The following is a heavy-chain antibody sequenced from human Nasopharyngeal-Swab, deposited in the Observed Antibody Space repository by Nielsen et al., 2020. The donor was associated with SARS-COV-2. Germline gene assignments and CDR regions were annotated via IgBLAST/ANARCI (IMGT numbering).Heavy chain of an antibody. CDR2: IYPGGST. D-gene: IGHD5-18*01. Sequence: GGSLRLSCAASGFTFSSYSMNWVRQAPGKGLEWVSVIYPGGSTYYADSVKGRFTISRDSSKSTLYLQMSSLRAEDSAVYYCAREVRGYIDCWGQGTLVAVSS. V-gene: IGHV3-53*01. CDR1: GFTFSSYS. CDR3: AREVRGYIDC. J-gene: IGHJ4*02.